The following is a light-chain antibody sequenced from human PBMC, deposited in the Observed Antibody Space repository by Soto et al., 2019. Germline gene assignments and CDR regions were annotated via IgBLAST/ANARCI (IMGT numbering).Light chain of an antibody. CDR2: AAS. CDR3: QQFKYYPIT. Sequence: TKLNQSPSTLSATIGDRATFTCRASEDISSYLVWYQQKPGAAPKPLIYAASALHSGVPSRFGGSGSRTDFPLTISSLHPEDVAVYFCQQFKYYPITFGQGTRLEIK. J-gene: IGKJ5*01. CDR1: EDISSY. V-gene: IGKV1-9*01.